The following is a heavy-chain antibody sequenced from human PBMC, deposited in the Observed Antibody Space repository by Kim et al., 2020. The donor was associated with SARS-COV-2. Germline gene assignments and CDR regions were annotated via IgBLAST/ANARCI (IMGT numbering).Heavy chain of an antibody. CDR2: IWYDGSNK. V-gene: IGHV3-33*01. Sequence: GGSLRLSCAASGFTFSSYGMHWVRQAPGKGLEWVAVIWYDGSNKYYADSVKGRFTISRDNSKNTVYLQMNSLRVEDTAVYYCARDSVPLGELSLFTPLYGLDVWGQGTTVTVSS. CDR1: GFTFSSYG. D-gene: IGHD3-16*02. CDR3: ARDSVPLGELSLFTPLYGLDV. J-gene: IGHJ6*02.